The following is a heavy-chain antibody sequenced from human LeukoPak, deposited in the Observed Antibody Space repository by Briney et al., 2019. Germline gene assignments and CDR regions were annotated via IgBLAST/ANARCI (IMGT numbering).Heavy chain of an antibody. CDR3: AKGSSSRFYYYMAV. J-gene: IGHJ6*03. V-gene: IGHV3-23*01. Sequence: PGGSLRLSCAASGFSFVGYAMTWVRQAPGKGLEWVSTVSGDGGNTNYAGSVKGRFTISRDNSKNTLYLQMNNLRVGDTAVYYCAKGSSSRFYYYMAVWGKGTTVTVSS. CDR1: GFSFVGYA. D-gene: IGHD4-17*01. CDR2: VSGDGGNT.